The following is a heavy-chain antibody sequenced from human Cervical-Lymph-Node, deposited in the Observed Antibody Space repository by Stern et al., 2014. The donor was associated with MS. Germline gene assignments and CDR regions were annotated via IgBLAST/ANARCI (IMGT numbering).Heavy chain of an antibody. Sequence: QVTFRESGPTLVKPTQTLTLTCTFSGFSLSTNVVAVGWIRQPPGKALEWLALIYWDDDKRYSPSLKSRLTIAKDTSKNQVVLTMTNMDPVDTATYYCTHVIVTYYRFDYWGQGTLVTVSS. J-gene: IGHJ4*02. CDR1: GFSLSTNVVA. CDR3: THVIVTYYRFDY. D-gene: IGHD3-22*01. CDR2: IYWDDDK. V-gene: IGHV2-5*02.